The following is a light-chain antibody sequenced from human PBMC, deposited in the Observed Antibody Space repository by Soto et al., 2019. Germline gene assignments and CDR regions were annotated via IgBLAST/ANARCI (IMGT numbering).Light chain of an antibody. V-gene: IGLV2-14*01. Sequence: QSVLTQPASGTGSPGQSSTITYTGTSSDVGGSNYVSWYQQHPGKAPKLMIYDVSNRPSGVSNRFSGSKSGNTASLTISGLQAEDEADYYCSSYTSSSTLYVFGTGTKVTVL. J-gene: IGLJ1*01. CDR2: DVS. CDR1: SSDVGGSNY. CDR3: SSYTSSSTLYV.